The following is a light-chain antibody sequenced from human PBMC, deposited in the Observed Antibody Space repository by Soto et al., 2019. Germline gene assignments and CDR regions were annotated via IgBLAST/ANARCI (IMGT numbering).Light chain of an antibody. CDR3: CSSTATYTLV. Sequence: QSALTQPRSVSGSPGQSVTISCTGTSSDVGGYNYVSWYQQHPGKAPRLIIYDVSQRPSGVPGRFSGSKSGNTASLTISGLQTEDEADYSCCSSTATYTLVFGTGTKVTVL. J-gene: IGLJ1*01. CDR2: DVS. CDR1: SSDVGGYNY. V-gene: IGLV2-11*01.